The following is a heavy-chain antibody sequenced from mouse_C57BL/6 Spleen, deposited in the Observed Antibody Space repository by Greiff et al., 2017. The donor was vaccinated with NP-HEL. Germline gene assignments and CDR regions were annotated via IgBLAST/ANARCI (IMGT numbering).Heavy chain of an antibody. CDR3: ARDFRDLDY. CDR1: GYTFTSYW. D-gene: IGHD3-2*02. V-gene: IGHV1-55*01. Sequence: QVQLKQPGAELVKPGASVKMSCKASGYTFTSYWITWVKQRPGQGLEWIGDIYPGRGSANYNEKFKSKATLTVDTSSSTAYMQLSSLTSEDSAVYYCARDFRDLDYWGQGTTLTVSS. CDR2: IYPGRGSA. J-gene: IGHJ2*01.